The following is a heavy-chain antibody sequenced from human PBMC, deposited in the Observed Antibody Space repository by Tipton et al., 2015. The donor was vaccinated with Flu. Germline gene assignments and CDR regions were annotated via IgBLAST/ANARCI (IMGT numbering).Heavy chain of an antibody. CDR1: GGSISSGSYY. D-gene: IGHD6-19*01. CDR2: IYTSGST. V-gene: IGHV4-61*02. J-gene: IGHJ1*01. Sequence: TLSLTCTDSGGSISSGSYYWSWIRQPAGKGLEWIGRIYTSGSTNYNPSLKSRVTISVDTSKNQFSLKLSSVTAADTAVYYCARGGQWPDEYFQHWGQGTLVTVSS. CDR3: ARGGQWPDEYFQH.